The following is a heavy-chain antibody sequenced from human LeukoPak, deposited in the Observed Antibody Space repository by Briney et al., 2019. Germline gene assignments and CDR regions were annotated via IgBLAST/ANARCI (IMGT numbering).Heavy chain of an antibody. CDR2: YANDSDT. Sequence: GESLKISCKGSRYSFSSYWIGWVRQMPGKGLEWYANDSDTRYSPSFQGQVTISADKSISTAYLQWSSLKASDTAMYYCARPQLNIAMAGGDYWGQGTLVTVSS. D-gene: IGHD6-19*01. CDR3: ARPQLNIAMAGGDY. J-gene: IGHJ4*02. CDR1: RYSFSSYW. V-gene: IGHV5-51*01.